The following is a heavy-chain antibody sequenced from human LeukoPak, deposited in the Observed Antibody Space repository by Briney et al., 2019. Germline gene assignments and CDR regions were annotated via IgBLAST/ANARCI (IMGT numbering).Heavy chain of an antibody. CDR1: GFTFSSYW. D-gene: IGHD5-18*01. CDR3: ARESPQKIYSYGHDYYYYYMDV. Sequence: GGSLRLSCAASGFTFSSYWMSWVRQAPGKGLEWVANIKQDGSEKYYVDSVKGRFTISRDNAKNSLYLQMNSLRAEDTAVYYCARESPQKIYSYGHDYYYYYMDVWGKGTTVTVSS. V-gene: IGHV3-7*01. J-gene: IGHJ6*03. CDR2: IKQDGSEK.